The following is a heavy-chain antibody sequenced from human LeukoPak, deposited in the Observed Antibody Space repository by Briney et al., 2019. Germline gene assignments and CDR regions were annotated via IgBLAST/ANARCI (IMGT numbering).Heavy chain of an antibody. D-gene: IGHD1-26*01. V-gene: IGHV1-2*02. Sequence: ASVKVSCKASGYTFTGYYMHWVRQAPGQGLEWMGWINPNSGGTNYAQKFQGRVTMTRDTSISTAYMELSRLRSDDTAVYYCARDPKWDPTAFDIWGQGTMVTVSS. J-gene: IGHJ3*02. CDR1: GYTFTGYY. CDR2: INPNSGGT. CDR3: ARDPKWDPTAFDI.